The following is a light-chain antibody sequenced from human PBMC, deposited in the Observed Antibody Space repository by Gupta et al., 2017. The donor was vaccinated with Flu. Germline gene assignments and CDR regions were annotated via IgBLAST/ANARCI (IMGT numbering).Light chain of an antibody. V-gene: IGKV3-15*01. CDR3: QQYNNWPPLT. CDR2: GAS. Sequence: IVMTQSPATLSVSPGERATLSCRASQSVSSNLAWYQQKSGQAPRLLIDGASTRATGIPARFSGSGSGTEFTLTISSLQSEDFAVYYCQQYNNWPPLTFGGGTKVEIK. J-gene: IGKJ4*01. CDR1: QSVSSN.